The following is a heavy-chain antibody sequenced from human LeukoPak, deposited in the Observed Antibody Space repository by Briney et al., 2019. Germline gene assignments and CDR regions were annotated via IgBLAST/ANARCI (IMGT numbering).Heavy chain of an antibody. D-gene: IGHD2-2*02. CDR3: TTSDCSSTSCYRVRFDY. CDR1: GFTFSNAW. V-gene: IGHV3-15*01. J-gene: IGHJ4*02. Sequence: PGGSLILSSAASGFTFSNAWMSWVRQAPGKGLEWVGRIKSKTDGGTTNYAAPVKGRFTISRDDSKNTLYLQMNSLKTEDTAVYYCTTSDCSSTSCYRVRFDYWGQGTLVTVSS. CDR2: IKSKTDGGTT.